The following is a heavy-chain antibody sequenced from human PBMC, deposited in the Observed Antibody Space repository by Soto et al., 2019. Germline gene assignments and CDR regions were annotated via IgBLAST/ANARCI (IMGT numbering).Heavy chain of an antibody. CDR3: ARGFQGWELIRFYDY. CDR2: IYYSGST. V-gene: IGHV4-61*01. Sequence: KFSETLSLTCTVSGGSVGRGSYYWSWIRQPPGKGLEWIGYIYYSGSTNYNPSLKSRVTISVDTSKNQFSLKLSSVTAADTAVYYCARGFQGWELIRFYDYWGQGTLVTVSS. CDR1: GGSVGRGSYY. J-gene: IGHJ4*02. D-gene: IGHD1-26*01.